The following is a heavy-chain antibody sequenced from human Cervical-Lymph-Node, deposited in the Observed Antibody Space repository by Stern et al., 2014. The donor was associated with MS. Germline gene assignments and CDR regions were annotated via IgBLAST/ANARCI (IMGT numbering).Heavy chain of an antibody. CDR1: GFSLSNSG. J-gene: IGHJ6*02. V-gene: IGHV3-30*03. Sequence: QEQLVESGGGVVQPGRSLTLSCAASGFSLSNSGMHWVRQAPGKGLEWVAVMSFVGGNKKYGDSVKGRFSISRDMANNTLFLQMNSLRPEDTAVYYCMGVGDAMHVWGQGTTV. CDR3: MGVGDAMHV. CDR2: MSFVGGNK.